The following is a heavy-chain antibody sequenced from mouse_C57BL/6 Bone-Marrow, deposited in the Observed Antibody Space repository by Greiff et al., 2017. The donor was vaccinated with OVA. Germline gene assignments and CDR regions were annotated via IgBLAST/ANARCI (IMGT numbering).Heavy chain of an antibody. CDR2: IWSGGST. J-gene: IGHJ2*01. Sequence: VQVVESGPGLVQPSQSLSITCTVSGFSLTSYGVHWVRQSPGKGLEWLGVIWSGGSTDYNAAFISRLSISKDNSKSQVFFKMNSLRADDTAIYYCARNGDYDGVDYWGQGTTLTVSA. CDR3: ARNGDYDGVDY. CDR1: GFSLTSYG. V-gene: IGHV2-2*01. D-gene: IGHD2-4*01.